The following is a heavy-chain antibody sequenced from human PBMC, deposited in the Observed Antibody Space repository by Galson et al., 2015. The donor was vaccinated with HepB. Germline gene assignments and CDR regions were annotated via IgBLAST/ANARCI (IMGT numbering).Heavy chain of an antibody. CDR2: IIPILGIA. CDR3: ARSPSGIAAELRGHYYYMDV. Sequence: SVKVSCKASGGTFSSYAISWVRQAPGQGLEWMGRIIPILGIANYAQKFQGRVTITADKSTSTAYMGLSSLRSEDTAVYYCARSPSGIAAELRGHYYYMDVWGKGTTVTVSS. J-gene: IGHJ6*03. CDR1: GGTFSSYA. D-gene: IGHD6-25*01. V-gene: IGHV1-69*04.